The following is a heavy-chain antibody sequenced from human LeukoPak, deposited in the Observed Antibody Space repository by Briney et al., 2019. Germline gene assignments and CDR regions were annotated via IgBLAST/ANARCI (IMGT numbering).Heavy chain of an antibody. V-gene: IGHV4-59*01. CDR1: GRSMSSYY. J-gene: IGHJ5*02. Sequence: PSETLSLTCTVSGRSMSSYYWIWIRQPPGKGLEWIGYIYYSGSTNYNPSLKSRVTISVDTSKNQFSLKLSSVTAADTAVYYCARAFQGSSIAVGFDPWGQGTLVTVSS. CDR3: ARAFQGSSIAVGFDP. D-gene: IGHD6-19*01. CDR2: IYYSGST.